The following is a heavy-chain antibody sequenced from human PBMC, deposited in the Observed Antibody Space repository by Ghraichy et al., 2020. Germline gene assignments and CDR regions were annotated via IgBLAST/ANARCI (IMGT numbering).Heavy chain of an antibody. CDR1: GFTFSSYA. CDR3: APVILEWPLYSPFDY. J-gene: IGHJ4*02. D-gene: IGHD3-3*01. V-gene: IGHV3-23*01. CDR2: ISGSGGST. Sequence: GGSLRLSCAASGFTFSSYAMSWVRQAPGKGLEWVSAISGSGGSTYYADSVKGRFTISRYNSKNTLYLQMNSLRAEDEAVYYCAPVILEWPLYSPFDYWGQGTLVTVSS.